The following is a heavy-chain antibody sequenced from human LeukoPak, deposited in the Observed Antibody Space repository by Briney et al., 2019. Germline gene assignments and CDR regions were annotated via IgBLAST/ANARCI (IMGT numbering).Heavy chain of an antibody. CDR3: ARHGLVAARHAFDI. V-gene: IGHV4-34*01. CDR1: GGSFSGYY. Sequence: PSETLSLTCAVYGGSFSGYYWSWIRQSPGKGLEWIGEVSHDGDTNYNPSLKSRVSISVDTSKGQFTLKLSSVTAADTAVYYCARHGLVAARHAFDIWGQGTMVTVSS. CDR2: VSHDGDT. D-gene: IGHD6-6*01. J-gene: IGHJ3*02.